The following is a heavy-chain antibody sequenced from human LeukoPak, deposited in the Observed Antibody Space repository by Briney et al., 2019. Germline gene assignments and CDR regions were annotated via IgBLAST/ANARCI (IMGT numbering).Heavy chain of an antibody. CDR2: VRGSDAGT. Sequence: GGSLRLSCAASGFTFSSYAMNWVRQAPGKGLEWVSAVRGSDAGTSYADSVKGRFTISRDNSKNTLYQQMNSLRAEDTAVYYCAKNRGGSYYSGSDYWGQGTLVTVSS. D-gene: IGHD1-26*01. CDR1: GFTFSSYA. J-gene: IGHJ4*02. CDR3: AKNRGGSYYSGSDY. V-gene: IGHV3-23*01.